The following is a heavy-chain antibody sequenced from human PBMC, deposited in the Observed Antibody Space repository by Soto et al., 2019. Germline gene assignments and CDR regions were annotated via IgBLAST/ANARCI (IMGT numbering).Heavy chain of an antibody. J-gene: IGHJ4*02. V-gene: IGHV3-48*02. D-gene: IGHD3-22*01. CDR1: GFSFSSYS. Sequence: EVQLVESGGGLVQPGGSLRLSCTASGFSFSSYSMNWVRQAPGKGLEWVSYISGGSRNIYYADSVKGRFTISRDNAKNSLYRQMNSLRDDDTAVYYCARRYDSVDFWGQGTLVTVSS. CDR2: ISGGSRNI. CDR3: ARRYDSVDF.